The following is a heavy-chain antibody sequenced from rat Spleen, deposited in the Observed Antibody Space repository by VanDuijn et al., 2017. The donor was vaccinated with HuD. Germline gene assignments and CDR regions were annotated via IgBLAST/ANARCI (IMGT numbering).Heavy chain of an antibody. CDR1: GLTYSNYG. V-gene: IGHV5S13*01. CDR3: ATDGYYDGRYYSVYAMDA. CDR2: ITTGGDNT. D-gene: IGHD1-12*02. J-gene: IGHJ4*01. Sequence: EVQLVESGGGLVQPGRSLKISCAASGLTYSNYGMAWVRQAPPKGLEWIASITTGGDNTYYRDSVKGRFTLSRDNAKSTLYLQMNSLRSEDTATYYCATDGYYDGRYYSVYAMDAWGQGASVTVSS.